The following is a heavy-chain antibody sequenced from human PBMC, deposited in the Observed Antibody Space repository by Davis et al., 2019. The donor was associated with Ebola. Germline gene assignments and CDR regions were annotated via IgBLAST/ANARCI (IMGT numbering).Heavy chain of an antibody. V-gene: IGHV1-69*13. Sequence: SVTVSCKASGGTFSRYAVTWVRQAPGQGLEWMGGINPLFGTANYAQKFQGRVTITADGSTRTSYMELSSLRSDDTALYYCASVYCSGTSCPIPWWFDPWGQGTLVTVSS. J-gene: IGHJ5*02. CDR3: ASVYCSGTSCPIPWWFDP. CDR1: GGTFSRYA. D-gene: IGHD2-2*01. CDR2: INPLFGTA.